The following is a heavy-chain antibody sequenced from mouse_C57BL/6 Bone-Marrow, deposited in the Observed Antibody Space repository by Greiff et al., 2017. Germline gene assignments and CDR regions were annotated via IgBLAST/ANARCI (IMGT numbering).Heavy chain of an antibody. Sequence: QVQLQQPGAELVKPGASVKLSCKASGYTFTSYWMHWVKQRPGQGLEWIGMIHPNSGSTNYNEKFKSKATLTVDKSSSTAYMQLRSLTSEDSAVYYCARGRFRYWYFDVWGTGTTVTVSS. J-gene: IGHJ1*03. CDR3: ARGRFRYWYFDV. V-gene: IGHV1-64*01. CDR2: IHPNSGST. CDR1: GYTFTSYW.